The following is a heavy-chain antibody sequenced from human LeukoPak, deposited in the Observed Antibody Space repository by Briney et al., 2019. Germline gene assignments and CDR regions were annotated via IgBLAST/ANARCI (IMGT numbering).Heavy chain of an antibody. CDR3: AKVLEPYYYYMDV. V-gene: IGHV3-30*02. D-gene: IGHD1-1*01. CDR2: IRYDGSNK. CDR1: GFAFSSYG. Sequence: GGSLRLSCAASGFAFSSYGMHWVRQAPGKGLEWVAFIRYDGSNKYYADSVKGRFTISRDNSKNTLYLQMNSLRAEDTAVYYCAKVLEPYYYYMDVWGKGTTVTISS. J-gene: IGHJ6*03.